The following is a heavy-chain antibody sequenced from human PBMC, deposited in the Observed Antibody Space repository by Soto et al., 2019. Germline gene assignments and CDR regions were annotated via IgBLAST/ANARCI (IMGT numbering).Heavy chain of an antibody. D-gene: IGHD2-21*02. CDR3: AKDIRKVTYYYHAMDV. V-gene: IGHV3-9*01. J-gene: IGHJ6*02. CDR1: GFTFDDYA. CDR2: ISWNSGSI. Sequence: SLKISCAASGFTFDDYAMHWVRQAPGKGLEWVSGISWNSGSIDYADSVKGRFTISRDNAKNSLYLQMNSLRAEDTALYYCAKDIRKVTYYYHAMDVWGQGTTATVSS.